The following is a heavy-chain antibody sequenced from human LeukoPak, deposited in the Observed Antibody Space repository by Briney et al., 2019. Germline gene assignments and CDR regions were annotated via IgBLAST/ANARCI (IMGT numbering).Heavy chain of an antibody. V-gene: IGHV1-18*01. J-gene: IGHJ4*02. D-gene: IGHD4-17*01. Sequence: ASVKVSRKASGYTFTSYGISWVRQAPGQGLEWMGWISAYSGDTNYARKFQGRATMTTDTSTSTAYMELRSLSSDDTAVYYCARDKKVGYGDYGYWGQGTLVTVSS. CDR2: ISAYSGDT. CDR1: GYTFTSYG. CDR3: ARDKKVGYGDYGY.